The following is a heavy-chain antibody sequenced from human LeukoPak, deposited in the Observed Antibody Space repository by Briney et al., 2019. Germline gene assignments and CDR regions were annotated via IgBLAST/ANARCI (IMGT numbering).Heavy chain of an antibody. V-gene: IGHV1-24*01. D-gene: IGHD2-21*01. Sequence: ASVKVSCKVSGYTLTELSMHWVRQAPGKGLEWMGGFDPEDGETIYAQKFQGRVTMTEDTSTDKAYMELSSLRSEDTAVYYCATDGVVVPQGGLDYWGQGTLVTVSS. CDR2: FDPEDGET. J-gene: IGHJ4*02. CDR1: GYTLTELS. CDR3: ATDGVVVPQGGLDY.